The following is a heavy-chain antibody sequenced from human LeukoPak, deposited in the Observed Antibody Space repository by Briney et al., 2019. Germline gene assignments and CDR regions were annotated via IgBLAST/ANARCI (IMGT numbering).Heavy chain of an antibody. D-gene: IGHD6-13*01. CDR1: GFSLSGYG. CDR3: ARKSLSIAAAGTFFGS. J-gene: IGHJ5*02. CDR2: IWSAGTNE. V-gene: IGHV3-33*01. Sequence: PGGSLSLSCEASGFSLSGYGMHWVRQAPGKGLEWVALIWSAGTNEFYADAVKGRFTISRDNSKNTVYLQMNSLRAEDTAVYHCARKSLSIAAAGTFFGSWGQGTLVTVSS.